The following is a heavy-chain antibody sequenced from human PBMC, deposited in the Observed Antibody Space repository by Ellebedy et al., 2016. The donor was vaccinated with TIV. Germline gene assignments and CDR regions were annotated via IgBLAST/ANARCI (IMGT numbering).Heavy chain of an antibody. Sequence: SETLSLXCTVSGASITHPNHFWTWIRQLPGTGLEWIGYTYYSGSASYNPSLKDRVTISVDTSKNHFSLTLSSVTAADTAVYYCARHRSGIVLVPSHYGMDVWGHGTTVTVSS. CDR2: TYYSGSA. CDR1: GASITHPNHF. J-gene: IGHJ6*02. V-gene: IGHV4-30-4*08. D-gene: IGHD2-2*01. CDR3: ARHRSGIVLVPSHYGMDV.